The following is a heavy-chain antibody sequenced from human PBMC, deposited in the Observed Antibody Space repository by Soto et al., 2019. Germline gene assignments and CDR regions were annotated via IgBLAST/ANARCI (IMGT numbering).Heavy chain of an antibody. CDR2: FKAGNGNT. D-gene: IGHD4-4*01. J-gene: IGHJ6*03. V-gene: IGHV1-3*01. CDR3: ARERGAMTTVTTTPYYYYYMDV. CDR1: GYNITSYA. Sequence: QVQLVQPGAEVKKPGASVKVSCKASGYNITSYAMHWVRQAPGQRLEWMGWFKAGNGNTKYSQKFQGRVTITRETSASTAYMELSSLRSEDTAVYYCARERGAMTTVTTTPYYYYYMDVWGKGTTVTVSS.